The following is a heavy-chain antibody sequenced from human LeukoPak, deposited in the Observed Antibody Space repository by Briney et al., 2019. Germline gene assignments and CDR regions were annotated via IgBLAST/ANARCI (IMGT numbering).Heavy chain of an antibody. D-gene: IGHD1-26*01. J-gene: IGHJ6*03. CDR3: AKDQSRGELAYYYYYYYMDV. Sequence: GGSLRLSCAASGFTFSSYGMHWVRQAPGKGLEWVAVISYDGSNKYYADSVKGRFTISRDNSKNTLYLQMNSLRAEDTAVYYCAKDQSRGELAYYYYYYYMDVWGKGTTVTVSS. V-gene: IGHV3-30*18. CDR1: GFTFSSYG. CDR2: ISYDGSNK.